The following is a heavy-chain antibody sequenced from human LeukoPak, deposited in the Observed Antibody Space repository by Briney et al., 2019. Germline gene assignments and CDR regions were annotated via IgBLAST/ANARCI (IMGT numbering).Heavy chain of an antibody. J-gene: IGHJ4*02. CDR2: VDPIVDMK. V-gene: IGHV1-69*04. CDR1: GDSFNNYA. Sequence: SVKVSCKASGDSFNNYATTWVRQAPGQGLEWMGRVDPIVDMKQYAQKFQGRVTISVDKSTSIVYMELSSLTFADTAVYFCARAAPGRSGSSTLDYWGQGTLVTVS. CDR3: ARAAPGRSGSSTLDY. D-gene: IGHD1-1*01.